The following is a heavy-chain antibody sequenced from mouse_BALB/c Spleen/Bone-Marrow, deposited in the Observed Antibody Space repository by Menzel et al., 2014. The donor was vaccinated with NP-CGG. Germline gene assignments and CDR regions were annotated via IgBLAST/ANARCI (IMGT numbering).Heavy chain of an antibody. CDR3: ARNGNYGAWFAY. D-gene: IGHD2-1*01. Sequence: EVQLQQSGAELVKPGASVKLSRTASGFNIKDTYMHWVKQRPEQGLEWIGRIDPANGNTKYDPKFQGKATITADTSSNTAYLQLSSLTSEDTALYYCARNGNYGAWFAYWGQGTLVTVSA. J-gene: IGHJ3*01. CDR1: GFNIKDTY. V-gene: IGHV14-3*02. CDR2: IDPANGNT.